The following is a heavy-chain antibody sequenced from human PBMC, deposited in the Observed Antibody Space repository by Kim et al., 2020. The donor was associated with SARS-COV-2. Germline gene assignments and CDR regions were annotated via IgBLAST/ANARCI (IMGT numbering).Heavy chain of an antibody. V-gene: IGHV4-31*03. CDR3: ARDRRQQLVLDAFDI. Sequence: SETLSLTCTVSGGSISSGGYYWSWIRQHPGKGLEWIGYIYYSGSTYYNPSLKSRVTISVDTSKNQFSLKLSSVTAADTAVYYCARDRRQQLVLDAFDIWGQGTMVTVSS. CDR1: GGSISSGGYY. D-gene: IGHD6-13*01. CDR2: IYYSGST. J-gene: IGHJ3*02.